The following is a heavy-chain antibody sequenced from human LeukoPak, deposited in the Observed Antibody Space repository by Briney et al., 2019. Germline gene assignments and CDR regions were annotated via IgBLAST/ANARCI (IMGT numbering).Heavy chain of an antibody. J-gene: IGHJ4*02. CDR3: ARSSEYGDPFNY. CDR1: GASISRSDYF. CDR2: IYYSGST. Sequence: SETLSLTCSVSGASISRSDYFWGWIRQPPGKGLEWIGSIYYSGSTYYSPSLKGRVTISVDTSRNQFSLKLNSVTAADTAVYYCARSSEYGDPFNYWGQGTLVTVSS. D-gene: IGHD4-17*01. V-gene: IGHV4-39*01.